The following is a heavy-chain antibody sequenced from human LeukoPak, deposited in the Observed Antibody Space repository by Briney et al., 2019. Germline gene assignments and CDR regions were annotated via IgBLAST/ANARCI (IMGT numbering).Heavy chain of an antibody. CDR1: GGSFSGYY. J-gene: IGHJ5*02. CDR2: INHSGST. D-gene: IGHD3-22*01. V-gene: IGHV4-34*01. CDR3: ARGFSGVSYDSSGCYYWFDP. Sequence: SETLSLTCAVHGGSFSGYYWSWIRQPPGKGLEWIGEINHSGSTNYNPSLKCRVTISVDTSKNQFSLKLSSVTAADTAVYYCARGFSGVSYDSSGCYYWFDPWGQGTLVTVSS.